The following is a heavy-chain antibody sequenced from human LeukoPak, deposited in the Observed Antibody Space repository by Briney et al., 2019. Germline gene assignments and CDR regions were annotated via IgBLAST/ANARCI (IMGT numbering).Heavy chain of an antibody. Sequence: GGSLRLSCAASGYTFSSYAMSWVRQAPGEGLEWVSDISGSGGSTYYADSVKGRFTISRDNSKNTLYLQMNSLRAEDTAVYYCAKDSSATRYGMDFWGQGTMVTVSS. J-gene: IGHJ6*02. V-gene: IGHV3-23*01. D-gene: IGHD3-22*01. CDR1: GYTFSSYA. CDR3: AKDSSATRYGMDF. CDR2: ISGSGGST.